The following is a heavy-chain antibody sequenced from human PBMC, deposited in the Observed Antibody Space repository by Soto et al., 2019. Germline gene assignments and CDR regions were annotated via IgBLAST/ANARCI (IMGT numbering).Heavy chain of an antibody. J-gene: IGHJ5*02. CDR3: ARHSYDSRFDP. Sequence: QLQLQESGPGLVKPSETLSLTCSVSGASVSSGNFYWGWIRQPPGKGLVWIGSVFETGRTYYNPPLKSRVTISLDTSRNQFSLKVTSVTAADTAIYYCARHSYDSRFDPRGQGTLVTVSS. CDR2: VFETGRT. CDR1: GASVSSGNFY. D-gene: IGHD3-3*01. V-gene: IGHV4-39*01.